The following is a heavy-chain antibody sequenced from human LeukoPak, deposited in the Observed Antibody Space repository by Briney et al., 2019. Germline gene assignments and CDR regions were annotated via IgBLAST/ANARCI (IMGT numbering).Heavy chain of an antibody. J-gene: IGHJ4*02. CDR1: GFTFRNYG. V-gene: IGHV3-33*01. D-gene: IGHD3-10*01. Sequence: GRSLRLSCAASGFTFRNYGMHWVRQAPGKGREWVSVIWYDGSNEYYADSVKGRFTISRDNSKNTLYLQMNSLRAEDTAVYYCARVEGRFYGSGSYRGFDYWGQGTLVTVSS. CDR2: IWYDGSNE. CDR3: ARVEGRFYGSGSYRGFDY.